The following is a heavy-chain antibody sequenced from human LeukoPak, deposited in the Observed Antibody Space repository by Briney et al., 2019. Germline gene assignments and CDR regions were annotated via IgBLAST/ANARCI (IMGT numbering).Heavy chain of an antibody. J-gene: IGHJ4*02. D-gene: IGHD3-10*01. CDR2: ISGSGDDT. V-gene: IGHV3/OR16-9*01. Sequence: PGGSLRLSCAASGFTVSSNYMTWVRQAPGKGLEWVSYISGSGDDTNYADSVRGRFTISRDNAKNSLYLQMNGLRVEDTAVYYCVKPYYFSSGSLSWGQGTLVTVSS. CDR3: VKPYYFSSGSLS. CDR1: GFTVSSNY.